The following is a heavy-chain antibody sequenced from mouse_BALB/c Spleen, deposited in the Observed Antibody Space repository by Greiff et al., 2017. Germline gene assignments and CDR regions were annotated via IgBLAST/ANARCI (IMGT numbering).Heavy chain of an antibody. J-gene: IGHJ1*01. CDR3: ARKGYGTWYFDV. CDR1: GFTFSSYG. D-gene: IGHD2-1*01. V-gene: IGHV5-6-3*01. Sequence: EVQVVESGGGLVQPGGSLKLSCAASGFTFSSYGMSWVRQTPDKRLELVATINSNGGSTYYPDSVKGRFTISRDNAKNTLYLQMSSLKSEDTAMYYCARKGYGTWYFDVWGAGTTVTVSS. CDR2: INSNGGST.